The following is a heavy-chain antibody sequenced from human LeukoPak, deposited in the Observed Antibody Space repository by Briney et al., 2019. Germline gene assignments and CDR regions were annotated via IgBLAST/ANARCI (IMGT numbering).Heavy chain of an antibody. CDR1: GFTFSSYN. CDR2: ISSSSDTI. J-gene: IGHJ5*02. Sequence: PGGSLRLSCAASGFTFSSYNMNWVRQAPGRGLEWISYISSSSDTIYYADSVKGRFTISRDNAKKSLYLQMNSLRAEDTAVYYCARDGSYYYDSSGYAGIPNWFDPWGQGTLVTVSS. CDR3: ARDGSYYYDSSGYAGIPNWFDP. V-gene: IGHV3-48*04. D-gene: IGHD3-22*01.